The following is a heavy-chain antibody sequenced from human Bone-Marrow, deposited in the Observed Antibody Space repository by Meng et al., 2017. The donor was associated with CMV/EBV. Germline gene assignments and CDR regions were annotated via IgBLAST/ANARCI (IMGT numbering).Heavy chain of an antibody. CDR1: GSTFSGSA. CDR2: ISYDGNNK. D-gene: IGHD3-16*01. J-gene: IGHJ4*02. CDR3: ARDLSGGGMDY. Sequence: GESLKISCAASGSTFSGSAMHWVRQAPGKGLEWVAVISYDGNNKYYTDSVKGRFTISRDNSKNTLYLQMDTLRPEDTAVYYCARDLSGGGMDYWGQGPLVTVSS. V-gene: IGHV3-30-3*01.